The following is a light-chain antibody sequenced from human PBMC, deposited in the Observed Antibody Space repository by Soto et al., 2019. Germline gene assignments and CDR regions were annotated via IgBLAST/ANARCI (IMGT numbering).Light chain of an antibody. Sequence: EIVLTQFPGTLSLSPGERATLSCRASQSVSSSYLAWYQQKPGQAPRLVIYGASSRATGIPDRFSGSGSGTDFTLTISRLEPEDFAVYYCQQYGSLPQTFGQGTKVDIK. V-gene: IGKV3-20*01. J-gene: IGKJ1*01. CDR1: QSVSSSY. CDR2: GAS. CDR3: QQYGSLPQT.